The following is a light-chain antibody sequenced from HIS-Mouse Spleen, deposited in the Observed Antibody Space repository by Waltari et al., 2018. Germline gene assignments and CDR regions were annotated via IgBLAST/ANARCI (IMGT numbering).Light chain of an antibody. CDR2: EDS. Sequence: SYELTQPPSVSVSPGQTARITSSGDALPRKYAYWYQQKSGQAPVLVFYEDSKRPSGIPERFSGSSSGTMATLTISGAQVEDEADYYCYSTDSSGNHRVFGGGTKLTVL. J-gene: IGLJ2*01. V-gene: IGLV3-10*01. CDR1: ALPRKY. CDR3: YSTDSSGNHRV.